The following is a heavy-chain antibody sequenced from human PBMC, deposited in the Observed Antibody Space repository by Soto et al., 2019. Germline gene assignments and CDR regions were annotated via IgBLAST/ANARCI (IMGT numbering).Heavy chain of an antibody. D-gene: IGHD1-1*01. Sequence: ASVKVSCKASGYTFTSYGISWVRQAPGQGLEWMGWISAYNGNTNYAQKLQGRVTMTTDTSTSTAYMELRSLRSDDTAVYYCARVSTGTTGRNWFDPWGQGTLVTVSS. CDR3: ARVSTGTTGRNWFDP. V-gene: IGHV1-18*01. J-gene: IGHJ5*02. CDR2: ISAYNGNT. CDR1: GYTFTSYG.